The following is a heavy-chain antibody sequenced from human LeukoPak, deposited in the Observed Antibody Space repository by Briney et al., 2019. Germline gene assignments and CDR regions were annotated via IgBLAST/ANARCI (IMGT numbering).Heavy chain of an antibody. V-gene: IGHV4-59*08. CDR2: IYYSGST. D-gene: IGHD1-1*01. Sequence: SETLSLTCTVSGGSISSYYWSWIRQPPGKGLEWIGYIYYSGSTNYNPSLKSRVTISVDTSKNQFSLKLSSVTAADTAVYYCARQNTLEPSDYWGQGTLVTVSS. J-gene: IGHJ4*02. CDR1: GGSISSYY. CDR3: ARQNTLEPSDY.